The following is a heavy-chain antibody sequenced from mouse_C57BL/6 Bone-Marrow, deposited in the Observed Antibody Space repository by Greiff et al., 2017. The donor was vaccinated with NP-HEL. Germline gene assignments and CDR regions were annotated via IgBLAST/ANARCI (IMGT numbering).Heavy chain of an antibody. V-gene: IGHV1-76*01. CDR3: ARSYDYVSSRRDY. CDR2: IYPGSGNT. Sequence: VQLQQSGAELVRPGASVKLSCKASGYTFTDYYINWVKQRPGQGLEWIARIYPGSGNTYYNEKFKGKATLTAEKSSSTAYMQLSSLTSEYSAVYFCARSYDYVSSRRDYWGQGTTLTVSS. D-gene: IGHD1-1*01. CDR1: GYTFTDYY. J-gene: IGHJ2*01.